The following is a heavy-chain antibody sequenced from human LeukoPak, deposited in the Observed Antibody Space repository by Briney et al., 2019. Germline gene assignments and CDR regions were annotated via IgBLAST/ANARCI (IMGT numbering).Heavy chain of an antibody. V-gene: IGHV1-2*02. CDR3: ASSPGELSPFDY. J-gene: IGHJ4*02. Sequence: GASVKVSCTASGYTFTGYHMHWVRQAPGQGLEWMGWINPNSGGTNYAQKFQGRVTMTRDTSISTAYMELSRLRSDDTAVYYCASSPGELSPFDYWGQGTLVTVSS. CDR1: GYTFTGYH. CDR2: INPNSGGT. D-gene: IGHD3-10*01.